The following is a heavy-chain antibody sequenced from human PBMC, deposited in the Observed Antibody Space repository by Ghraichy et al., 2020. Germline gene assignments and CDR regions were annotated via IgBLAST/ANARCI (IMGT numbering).Heavy chain of an antibody. CDR2: IKEDGSEE. CDR3: VQGTRGAF. CDR1: GFTFSGSW. J-gene: IGHJ4*02. D-gene: IGHD1-26*01. Sequence: GSLRLSCAASGFTFSGSWMSWVRQAPGKGLECVANIKEDGSEEYYVDSVKGRFTISRDNAKKSLSLQMHSLRAEDTAMYYCVQGTRGAFWGQGTLVTVSS. V-gene: IGHV3-7*03.